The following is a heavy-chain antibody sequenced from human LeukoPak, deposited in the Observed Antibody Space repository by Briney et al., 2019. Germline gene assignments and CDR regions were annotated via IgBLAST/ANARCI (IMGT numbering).Heavy chain of an antibody. V-gene: IGHV3-23*01. Sequence: PGGSLRLSCAASGFTFSSYAMSWVRQAPGKGLDWVSSINGGGGSTYYADPVKGRFTISRDNSKNTLYLQMNSLRAEDTAVYYCARDSGYSYGNWFDPWGQGTLVTVSS. J-gene: IGHJ5*02. CDR1: GFTFSSYA. D-gene: IGHD5-18*01. CDR3: ARDSGYSYGNWFDP. CDR2: INGGGGST.